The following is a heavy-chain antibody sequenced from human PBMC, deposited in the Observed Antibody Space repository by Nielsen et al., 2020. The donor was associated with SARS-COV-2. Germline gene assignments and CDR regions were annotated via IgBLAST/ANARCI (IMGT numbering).Heavy chain of an antibody. V-gene: IGHV4-39*07. CDR2: IYHSGST. J-gene: IGHJ4*02. D-gene: IGHD3-10*01. CDR1: GGSISSSSYY. CDR3: ARAPRGSGSVYYFDY. Sequence: SETLSLTCTVSGGSISSSSYYWGWIRQPPGKGLEWIGSIYHSGSTYYNPSLKSRVTISVDTSKNQFSLKLSSVTAADTAVYYCARAPRGSGSVYYFDYWGQGTLVTVSS.